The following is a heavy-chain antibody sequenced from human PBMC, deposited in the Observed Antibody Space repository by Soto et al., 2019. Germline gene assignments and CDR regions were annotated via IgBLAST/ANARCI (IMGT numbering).Heavy chain of an antibody. J-gene: IGHJ4*02. Sequence: PGGSLRLSCAASGFTFSSYAMHWVRQAPGKGLEWVAVISYDGSNKYYADPVKGRFTISRDNSKNTLYLQVNSLRAEDTAVYYCARDGINYDILTGYRSLDYWGQGTLVTVSS. CDR1: GFTFSSYA. CDR3: ARDGINYDILTGYRSLDY. V-gene: IGHV3-30-3*01. CDR2: ISYDGSNK. D-gene: IGHD3-9*01.